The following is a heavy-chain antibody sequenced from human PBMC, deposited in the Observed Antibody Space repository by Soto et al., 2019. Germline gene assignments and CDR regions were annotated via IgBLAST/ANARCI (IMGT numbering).Heavy chain of an antibody. CDR2: INPNGGST. D-gene: IGHD3-3*01. J-gene: IGHJ5*02. V-gene: IGHV1-46*01. Sequence: ASVKVSCKAPGDTFTSYYMHWVRQAPGQGLEWMGVINPNGGSTAYAQKCQGRVTMTRDTSTSTVYMQLSSLRSEDTAVYYCARSSGGNFGIIIEGSNWFGPWGQGTLVT. CDR1: GDTFTSYY. CDR3: ARSSGGNFGIIIEGSNWFGP.